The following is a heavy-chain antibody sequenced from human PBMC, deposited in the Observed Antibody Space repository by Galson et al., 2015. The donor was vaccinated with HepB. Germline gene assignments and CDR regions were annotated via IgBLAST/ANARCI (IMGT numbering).Heavy chain of an antibody. CDR1: GFTFSSYW. CDR3: AREGGSSWLYYYYYGMDV. V-gene: IGHV3-74*01. D-gene: IGHD6-13*01. J-gene: IGHJ6*02. Sequence: SLRLSCAASGFTFSSYWMHWVHQAPGKGLVWVSRINSDGSSTSYADSVKGRFTISRDNAKNTLYLQMNSLRAEDTAVYYCAREGGSSWLYYYYYGMDVWGQGTTVTVSS. CDR2: INSDGSST.